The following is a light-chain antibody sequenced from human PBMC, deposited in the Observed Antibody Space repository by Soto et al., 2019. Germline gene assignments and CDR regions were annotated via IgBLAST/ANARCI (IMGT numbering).Light chain of an antibody. CDR1: QSVSGD. Sequence: EIVMMQSPATLSVSPGERATLSCRASQSVSGDLAWYQQKPGQAPRLLIYGPSTRATGIPARFSGSGSGTEFTLTVSGLQSEDFAIYFCQQYKSWPITFGQGTRLEIK. V-gene: IGKV3-15*01. CDR3: QQYKSWPIT. J-gene: IGKJ5*01. CDR2: GPS.